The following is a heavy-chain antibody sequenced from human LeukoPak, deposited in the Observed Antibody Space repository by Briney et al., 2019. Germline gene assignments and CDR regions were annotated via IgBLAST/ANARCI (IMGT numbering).Heavy chain of an antibody. D-gene: IGHD3-3*01. V-gene: IGHV3-23*01. Sequence: GGSLRLSCAASGFTFGSYAMSWVRQAPGKGLEWVSGINDGGGSTYYADSVKGRFTISRDNSKNTLYLQMNSLRAEDTAVYYCARSRYYDFWSGFSTDFDYWGQGTLVTVSS. CDR3: ARSRYYDFWSGFSTDFDY. J-gene: IGHJ4*02. CDR2: INDGGGST. CDR1: GFTFGSYA.